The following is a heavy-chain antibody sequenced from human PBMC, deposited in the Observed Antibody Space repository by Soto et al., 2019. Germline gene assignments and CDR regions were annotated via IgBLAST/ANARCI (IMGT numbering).Heavy chain of an antibody. CDR3: AAHSGSTYGPLDY. Sequence: SETLSLTCTVSGGSISRSSYYWGWIRQPPGKGLEWIGSIYYSGSTYYNPSLKSRVTISVDKWKNQFSLQLRSMTAADTAVYYCAAHSGSTYGPLDYWGQRTQVTVSS. J-gene: IGHJ4*02. D-gene: IGHD3-10*01. V-gene: IGHV4-39*07. CDR2: IYYSGST. CDR1: GGSISRSSYY.